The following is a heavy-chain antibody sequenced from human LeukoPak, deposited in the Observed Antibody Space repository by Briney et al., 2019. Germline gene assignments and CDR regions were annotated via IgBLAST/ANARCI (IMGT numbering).Heavy chain of an antibody. D-gene: IGHD1-14*01. CDR1: GFTFSDYY. J-gene: IGHJ3*02. CDR2: ISSSGRII. V-gene: IGHV3-11*04. CDR3: ARELTGNAFDI. Sequence: GGCLRLSCAASGFTFSDYYMSWVRQAPGKGREWVSYISSSGRIIYYADSVKGRFTISRDNSKNTLYLQMNSLRAEDTAVYYCARELTGNAFDIWGQGTMVTVSS.